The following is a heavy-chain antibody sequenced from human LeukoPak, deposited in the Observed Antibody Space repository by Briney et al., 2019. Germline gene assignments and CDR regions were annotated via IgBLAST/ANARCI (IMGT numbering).Heavy chain of an antibody. J-gene: IGHJ4*02. CDR2: ISGRGGST. D-gene: IGHD2-2*01. V-gene: IGHV3-23*01. CDR1: GFTFSSYG. Sequence: GGSLRLSCAASGFTFSSYGMRWVRQAPEKGLEWVSAISGRGGSTYYADSVKGRFTIYSDNSKNTLYLQMHSLTAEYTAVYYCAKESLRVVPSATFDYWGQGTLVTVSS. CDR3: AKESLRVVPSATFDY.